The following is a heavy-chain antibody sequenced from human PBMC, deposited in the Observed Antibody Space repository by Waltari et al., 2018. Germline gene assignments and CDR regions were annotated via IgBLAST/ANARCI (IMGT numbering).Heavy chain of an antibody. CDR1: GGPINSENYY. J-gene: IGHJ5*01. D-gene: IGHD3-16*01. CDR3: ARGDDRPARYFFDS. Sequence: QVQLRESGPGLVKPSQTLSLTCSVSGGPINSENYYLGGVRKAADKGLQWIGPTYSNGENRYSPSLDRHVTISVDRSRNQFSLSLRSVTVADTAIYFCARGDDRPARYFFDSWGQGILVTVSS. CDR2: TYSNGEN. V-gene: IGHV4-61*02.